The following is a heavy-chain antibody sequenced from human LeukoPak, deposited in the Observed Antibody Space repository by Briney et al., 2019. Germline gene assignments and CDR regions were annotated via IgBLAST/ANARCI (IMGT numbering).Heavy chain of an antibody. V-gene: IGHV3-7*03. CDR2: VNRDGSET. CDR3: ARNNGMNV. CDR1: GFTFSSSA. Sequence: GGSLRLSCAASGFTFSSSAMSWVRQVPGRGPEWVANVNRDGSETYYLDSVKGRFTISKDNAMNSLYLQMNSLRAEDTALYHCARNNGMNVWGQGTTVIVSS. J-gene: IGHJ6*02.